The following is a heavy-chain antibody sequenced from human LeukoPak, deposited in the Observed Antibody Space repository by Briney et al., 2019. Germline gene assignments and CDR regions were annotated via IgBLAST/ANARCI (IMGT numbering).Heavy chain of an antibody. Sequence: ASVTVSCTASGYTFINYDIAWVRQAPGQGLEWMGWISVDNGNTNYAQRFQGRVTMTTDTSTSTAYMELRSLRSDDTAMYYCARSEYGEAVDYWGQGTLVTVSS. V-gene: IGHV1-18*01. CDR2: ISVDNGNT. J-gene: IGHJ4*02. D-gene: IGHD4-17*01. CDR1: GYTFINYD. CDR3: ARSEYGEAVDY.